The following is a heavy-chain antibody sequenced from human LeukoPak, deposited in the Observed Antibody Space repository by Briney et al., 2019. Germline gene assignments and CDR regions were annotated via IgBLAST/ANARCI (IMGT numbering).Heavy chain of an antibody. CDR1: GYTFTGYY. V-gene: IGHV1-2*02. Sequence: ASVKVSCKASGYTFTGYYMHWVRQAPGQGLEWMGWINPNSGGTNYAQKFQGRVTMTRDTSISTAYMELSRLRSDDTAVYYCARSRIVVVPAALRYWGQGTLVTVSS. CDR2: INPNSGGT. J-gene: IGHJ4*02. D-gene: IGHD2-2*01. CDR3: ARSRIVVVPAALRY.